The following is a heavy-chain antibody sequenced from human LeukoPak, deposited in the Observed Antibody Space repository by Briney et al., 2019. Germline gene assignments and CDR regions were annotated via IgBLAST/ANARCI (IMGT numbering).Heavy chain of an antibody. CDR2: IYSGGST. J-gene: IGHJ4*02. CDR3: ARGFGSCYPY. Sequence: PGGSLRLSCAAFGFTVSSNYMSWVRQAPGKGLEWVSVIYSGGSTYYADSVKGRFTISRDNSKNTLYLQMNSLRAEDTAVYYCARGFGSCYPYWGQGTLVTVSS. V-gene: IGHV3-53*01. D-gene: IGHD2-15*01. CDR1: GFTVSSNY.